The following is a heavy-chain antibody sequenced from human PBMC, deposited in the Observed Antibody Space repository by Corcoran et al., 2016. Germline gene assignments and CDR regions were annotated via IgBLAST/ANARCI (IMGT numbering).Heavy chain of an antibody. CDR3: ARAFNILTGYYVYYFDY. V-gene: IGHV4-34*01. D-gene: IGHD3-9*01. CDR2: IYHSGRT. CDR1: GGSFSGYY. Sequence: QVQLQQWGAGLLKPSETLSLTCAVYGGSFSGYYWSWIRQPPGQGLEWIGEIYHSGRTNYNPSLKSRVTISVDTSKNQFSLKLSSVTAADTAVYYCARAFNILTGYYVYYFDYWGQGTLVTVSS. J-gene: IGHJ4*02.